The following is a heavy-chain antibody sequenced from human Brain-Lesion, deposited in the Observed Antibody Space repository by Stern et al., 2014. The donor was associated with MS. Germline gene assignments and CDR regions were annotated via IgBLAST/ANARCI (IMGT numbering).Heavy chain of an antibody. CDR3: ARHDSVPRPSQLYSARDRGPGYFDY. V-gene: IGHV4-39*01. J-gene: IGHJ4*02. CDR2: IYYSGFT. CDR1: GGSISSSTYY. D-gene: IGHD1-26*01. Sequence: VQLEESGPGLVKPSETLSLTCTVSGGSISSSTYYWAWIRQPPGKGLEWIGNIYYSGFTYYNPSLKSRVTIYVDMSKTQFSLKLSSLSAADTAIYYCARHDSVPRPSQLYSARDRGPGYFDYWGQGTLVTVSS.